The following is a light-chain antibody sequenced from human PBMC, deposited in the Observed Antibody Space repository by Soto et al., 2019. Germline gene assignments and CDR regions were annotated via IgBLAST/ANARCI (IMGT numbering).Light chain of an antibody. V-gene: IGKV1-5*01. CDR3: QQYGGFSRT. CDR2: DAS. CDR1: QSISSS. J-gene: IGKJ1*01. Sequence: DLQVTQSPSTPSASVGDRVTITFLASQSISSSLAWYHQKPGTAPKLLIYDASSLERGVPSRFSGSGSGTEFTLTISSLQPDDFATYYCQQYGGFSRTFGQGTKVDI.